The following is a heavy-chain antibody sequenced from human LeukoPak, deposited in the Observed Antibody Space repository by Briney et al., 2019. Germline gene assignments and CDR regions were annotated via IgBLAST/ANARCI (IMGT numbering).Heavy chain of an antibody. D-gene: IGHD2-21*02. V-gene: IGHV3-23*01. CDR1: GFTFSSYA. J-gene: IGHJ4*02. CDR3: AMVGLCGGDCYSGGSDH. Sequence: GGSLRLSCAASGFTFSSYAMSWVRQAPGKGLEWVSAISGSGGSTYYADSVKGRFTISRDNSKNTLYLQMNSLRAEDTAVYYCAMVGLCGGDCYSGGSDHWGQGTLVPVSS. CDR2: ISGSGGST.